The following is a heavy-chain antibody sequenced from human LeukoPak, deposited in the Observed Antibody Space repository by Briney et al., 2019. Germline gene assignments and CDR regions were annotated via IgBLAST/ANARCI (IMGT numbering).Heavy chain of an antibody. CDR2: IYSGGST. V-gene: IGHV3-53*01. J-gene: IGHJ6*04. D-gene: IGHD3-10*02. CDR1: GFTVSSNY. Sequence: RTGGSLRLSCAASGFTVSSNYMSWVRQAPGKGLEWVSVIYSGGSTSYADSVKGRFTISRDNAKNSLYLQMNSLRAEDTAVYYCAELGITMIGGVWGKGTTVTISS. CDR3: AELGITMIGGV.